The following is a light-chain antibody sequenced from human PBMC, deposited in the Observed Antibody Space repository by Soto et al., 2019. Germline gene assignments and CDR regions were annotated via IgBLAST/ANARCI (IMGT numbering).Light chain of an antibody. J-gene: IGKJ5*01. CDR2: AAS. CDR3: QQSYSTPPG. V-gene: IGKV1-39*01. CDR1: QSISSY. Sequence: DIQMTQSPSSLSASVGDRVTITCRASQSISSYLNWYQQKPGKAPKLLIYAASSLQSGVPSRFSGSGSGTDFTLTISSLQPVDFATYYCQQSYSTPPGFGQGTRLEIK.